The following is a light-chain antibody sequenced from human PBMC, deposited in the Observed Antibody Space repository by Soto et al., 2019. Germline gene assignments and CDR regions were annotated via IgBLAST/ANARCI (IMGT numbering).Light chain of an antibody. CDR1: SSDVGGYNY. Sequence: QSALAQPRSVSGSPGQSVTISCTGTSSDVGGYNYVSWYQQHPGKAPRLMIYDVSKRPPGVSSRFSGSKSGNTASLTISGLQAEDEADYYCCSYAGSRTLVFGGGTKVTVL. CDR2: DVS. V-gene: IGLV2-11*01. CDR3: CSYAGSRTLV. J-gene: IGLJ2*01.